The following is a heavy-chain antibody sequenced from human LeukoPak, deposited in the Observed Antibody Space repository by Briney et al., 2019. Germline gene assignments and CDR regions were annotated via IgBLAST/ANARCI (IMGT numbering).Heavy chain of an antibody. D-gene: IGHD1-14*01. J-gene: IGHJ6*02. CDR3: AREKITSDYYYYGMDV. V-gene: IGHV3-48*01. Sequence: GGSLRLSCAASGFTFSTYSMHWVRQAPGKGLEWVSYISSSSSTIYYADSVKGRFTISRDNAKNSLYLQMNSLRAEDTAVYYCAREKITSDYYYYGMDVWGQGTTITVSS. CDR2: ISSSSSTI. CDR1: GFTFSTYS.